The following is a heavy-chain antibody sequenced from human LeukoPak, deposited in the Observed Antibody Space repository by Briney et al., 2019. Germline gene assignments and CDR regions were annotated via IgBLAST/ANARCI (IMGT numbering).Heavy chain of an antibody. CDR3: ASDSSSSDTPAYYYGMDV. V-gene: IGHV3-48*03. J-gene: IGHJ6*02. CDR2: ISSSGSTI. CDR1: GFTFSSYE. D-gene: IGHD6-13*01. Sequence: PGGSLRLSCAASGFTFSSYEMNWVRQAPGKGVEWVSYISSSGSTIYYADSVKGRFTISRDNAKNSLYLQMNSLRAEDTAVYYCASDSSSSDTPAYYYGMDVWGQGTTVTVSS.